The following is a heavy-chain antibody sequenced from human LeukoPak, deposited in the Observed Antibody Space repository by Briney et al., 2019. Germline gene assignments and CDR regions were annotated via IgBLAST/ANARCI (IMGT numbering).Heavy chain of an antibody. V-gene: IGHV3-49*04. CDR1: GFIFSNDA. CDR2: IRSSIYGGTP. CDR3: SREWGNGNDLRPDS. J-gene: IGHJ4*02. Sequence: PGGSLRLSCAASGFIFSNDAMHWVRQAPGEGLEWIGFIRSSIYGGTPKAAASVKGRFIFSRDDSKGVAYLRMNSLKTDDTAVYYCSREWGNGNDLRPDSWGQGTLVTVSS. D-gene: IGHD1-1*01.